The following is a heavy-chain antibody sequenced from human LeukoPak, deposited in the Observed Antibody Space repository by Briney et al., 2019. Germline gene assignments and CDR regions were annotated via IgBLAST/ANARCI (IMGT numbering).Heavy chain of an antibody. CDR2: ISNDGSNK. CDR3: ARMGFCSSISCYNHY. Sequence: GRSLRLSCAASGFIFSSYGMDWARQAPGKGLEWVAVISNDGSNKYYADSVKGRFTISRDNSKNTLDLQMDSLRAEDTAVYYCARMGFCSSISCYNHYWGPGTLITVSS. D-gene: IGHD2-2*02. J-gene: IGHJ4*02. CDR1: GFIFSSYG. V-gene: IGHV3-30*03.